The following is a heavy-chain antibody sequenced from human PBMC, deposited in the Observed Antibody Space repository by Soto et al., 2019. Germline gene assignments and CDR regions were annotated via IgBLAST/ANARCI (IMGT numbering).Heavy chain of an antibody. CDR3: VMVDHYVTPTPQDV. D-gene: IGHD3-16*01. CDR2: ISHYTGNT. Sequence: QVQLVQSGDEVKKPGASVKVSCKASVYIFVNYGIAWVRQAPGHGLEWMGWISHYTGNTHSATKIQGRLTMTTDTATSTGYMDMGSLTSDDQAVYYIVMVDHYVTPTPQDVGGQGTPFTVSS. J-gene: IGHJ6*02. CDR1: VYIFVNYG. V-gene: IGHV1-18*01.